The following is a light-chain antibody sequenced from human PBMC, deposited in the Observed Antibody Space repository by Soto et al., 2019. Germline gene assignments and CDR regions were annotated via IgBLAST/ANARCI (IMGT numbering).Light chain of an antibody. V-gene: IGKV1-6*01. J-gene: IGKJ4*01. CDR1: QAIGSD. CDR3: LQDNSFPLT. Sequence: AIQMTQSPSSLSASVGDRVTITCRASQAIGSDLGWYQQKPGKAPKVLIYSASSLQSGVPSRFSGSGSGTDFTLTISNLQPEDFASYYCLQDNSFPLTFGGGTKVDMK. CDR2: SAS.